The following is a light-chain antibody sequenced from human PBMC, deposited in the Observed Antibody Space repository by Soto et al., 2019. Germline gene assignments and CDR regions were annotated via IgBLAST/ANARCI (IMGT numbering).Light chain of an antibody. Sequence: EIVMTQSPATLSLSTGERATLSCRASESVSTNLAWYQQKAGQAPRLLIYGASTRATGIPARFSGSGSGTEFTLTISSLQSEDFAVYYCQQYSIWRTFGQGTKVE. CDR2: GAS. J-gene: IGKJ1*01. CDR1: ESVSTN. V-gene: IGKV3-15*01. CDR3: QQYSIWRT.